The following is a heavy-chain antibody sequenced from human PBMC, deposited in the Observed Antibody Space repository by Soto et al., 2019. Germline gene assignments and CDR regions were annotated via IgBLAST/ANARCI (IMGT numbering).Heavy chain of an antibody. V-gene: IGHV4-34*01. Sequence: SETLSLTCAVYGGSFSGYYWGWIRQPPGKGLEWIGEINHSGSTNYNPSLKSRVTISVDTSKNQFSLKLSSVTAADTAVYYCARSIAARLDFDYWGQGTLVTVSS. D-gene: IGHD6-6*01. CDR1: GGSFSGYY. CDR3: ARSIAARLDFDY. CDR2: INHSGST. J-gene: IGHJ4*02.